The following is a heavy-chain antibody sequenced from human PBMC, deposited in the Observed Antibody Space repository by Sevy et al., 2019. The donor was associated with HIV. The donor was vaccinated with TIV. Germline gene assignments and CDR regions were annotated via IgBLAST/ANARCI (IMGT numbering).Heavy chain of an antibody. CDR3: ASASSSWYRGWFDP. J-gene: IGHJ5*02. V-gene: IGHV3-48*02. Sequence: GGSLRLSCAASGFTFSSYSMNWVRHAPGKGLEWVSYISSSSSTIYYADSVKGRFTISRDNAKNSLYLQMNSLRDEDTAVYYCASASSSWYRGWFDPWGQGTLVTVSS. CDR2: ISSSSSTI. CDR1: GFTFSSYS. D-gene: IGHD6-13*01.